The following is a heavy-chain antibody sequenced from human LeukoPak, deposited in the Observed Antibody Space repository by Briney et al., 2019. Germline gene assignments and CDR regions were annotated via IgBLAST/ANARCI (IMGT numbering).Heavy chain of an antibody. CDR3: AIKPAAEDAFDI. J-gene: IGHJ3*02. CDR1: GGSFSGYY. Sequence: SETLSLTCAVYGGSFSGYYWSWIRQPPGKGLEWIGEINHSGSTNYNPSLKSRVTISVDTSKNQFSLKLSSLTAADTAVYYCAIKPAAEDAFDIWGQGTMVTVSS. CDR2: INHSGST. D-gene: IGHD6-13*01. V-gene: IGHV4-34*01.